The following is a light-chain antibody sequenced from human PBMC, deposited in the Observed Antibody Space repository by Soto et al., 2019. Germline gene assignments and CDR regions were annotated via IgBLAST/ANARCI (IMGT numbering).Light chain of an antibody. V-gene: IGLV4-60*03. CDR1: SGHSSYI. J-gene: IGLJ2*01. CDR2: LEGSGSY. Sequence: QSVLPQSSSASASLGSSVKLTCTLSSGHSSYIISWHQQQPGKAPRFLMKLEGSGSYNKGSELPDRFSGSSSGPDRYLTISDLQSEDEADYYCETWDSNTRVFGGGTKVTVL. CDR3: ETWDSNTRV.